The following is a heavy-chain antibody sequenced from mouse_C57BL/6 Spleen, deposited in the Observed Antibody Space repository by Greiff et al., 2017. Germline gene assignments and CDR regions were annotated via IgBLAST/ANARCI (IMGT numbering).Heavy chain of an antibody. Sequence: QVQLQQSGAELMKPGASVKLSCKATGYTFTGYWIEWVKQRPGHGLEWIGEILPGSGSTNYNEKFKGKATFTVDKSSNTAYMKLSSQTTEDSDISNGAGGYYYAMDYWGQGTSVTVSS. J-gene: IGHJ4*01. CDR3: AGGYYYAMDY. V-gene: IGHV1-9*01. CDR2: ILPGSGST. CDR1: GYTFTGYW. D-gene: IGHD2-2*01.